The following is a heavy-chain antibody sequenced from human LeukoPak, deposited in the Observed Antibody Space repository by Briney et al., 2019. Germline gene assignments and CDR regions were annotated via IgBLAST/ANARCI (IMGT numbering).Heavy chain of an antibody. V-gene: IGHV3-30-3*01. CDR1: GFTFSSYA. CDR2: ISYDGSNK. CDR3: AKDPIFSGSYGVFDS. D-gene: IGHD1-26*01. Sequence: GSLRLSCAASGFTFSSYAMHWVRQAPGKGLEWVAVISYDGSNKYYADSVKGRFTISRDNSKNTLYLQMNSLRAGDTAVYYCAKDPIFSGSYGVFDSWGQGTLVTVSS. J-gene: IGHJ4*02.